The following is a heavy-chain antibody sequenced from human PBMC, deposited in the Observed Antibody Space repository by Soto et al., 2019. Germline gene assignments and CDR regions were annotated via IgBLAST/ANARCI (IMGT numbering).Heavy chain of an antibody. CDR1: GFTFSSYA. D-gene: IGHD3-10*01. Sequence: QVQLVESGGGVVQPGRSLRLSCSASGFTFSSYAMHWVRQAPGKGLEWVAVISYDGSNKYYADSVKGRFTISRDNSKNTLYLQMNSLSAEDTAVYYCARDRLRGVSAGDMDVWGQGTTVTVSS. CDR2: ISYDGSNK. CDR3: ARDRLRGVSAGDMDV. V-gene: IGHV3-30-3*01. J-gene: IGHJ6*02.